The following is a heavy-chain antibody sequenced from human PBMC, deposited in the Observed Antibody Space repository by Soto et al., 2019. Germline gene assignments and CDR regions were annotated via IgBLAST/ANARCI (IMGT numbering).Heavy chain of an antibody. J-gene: IGHJ4*02. V-gene: IGHV3-21*01. CDR2: ISSSSSYI. CDR1: GFTFSNYS. CDR3: AGADGYNYFDY. Sequence: EVQLVESGGGLVKPGGSLRLSCAASGFTFSNYSMNWVRQAPGKGLEWVSSISSSSSYIYYADSVKGRFTISRDNAKNSLYLQMNSLRAEDTAVYYCAGADGYNYFDYWGQGTLVTVSS. D-gene: IGHD5-12*01.